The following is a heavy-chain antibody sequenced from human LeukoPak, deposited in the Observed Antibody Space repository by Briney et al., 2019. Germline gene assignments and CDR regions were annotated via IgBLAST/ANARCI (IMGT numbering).Heavy chain of an antibody. CDR3: ARDVDSAGY. V-gene: IGHV3-21*01. CDR1: GFTFSNKN. Sequence: GGSLRLSCAASGFTFSNKNMYWARQAPGMGLEWVSSISSGSGYIYYADSVKGRFTISRDNAKNSLYLQMNRLRVEDTAVYYCARDVDSAGYWGQGTLVTVSS. D-gene: IGHD3-9*01. CDR2: ISSGSGYI. J-gene: IGHJ4*02.